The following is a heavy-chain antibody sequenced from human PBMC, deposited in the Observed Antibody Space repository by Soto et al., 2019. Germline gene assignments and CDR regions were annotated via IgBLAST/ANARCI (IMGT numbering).Heavy chain of an antibody. Sequence: QVQLQESGPGLVKPSQTLSLTCTVSGGSISSGGYYWSWIRQHRGKGLEWIGYIYYSGSTYYNPSLKSRVTISVDTSKNQFSLKLSSVTAADTAVYYCARDIIEEGNWFDPWGQGTLVTVSS. J-gene: IGHJ5*02. CDR1: GGSISSGGYY. D-gene: IGHD3-10*01. V-gene: IGHV4-31*03. CDR3: ARDIIEEGNWFDP. CDR2: IYYSGST.